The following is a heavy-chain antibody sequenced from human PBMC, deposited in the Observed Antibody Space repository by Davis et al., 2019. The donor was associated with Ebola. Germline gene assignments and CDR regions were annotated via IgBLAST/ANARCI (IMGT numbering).Heavy chain of an antibody. D-gene: IGHD3/OR15-3a*01. J-gene: IGHJ3*02. Sequence: SLKISCVGSGFTFDDFAIHWVRQAPGKGLEWVSSISWNSGSIGYADSVEGRFTISRDNAKNSLYLHLSSLRAEDTAVYYCARVWTYQSTAFDIWGQGTLVTVSS. CDR2: ISWNSGSI. CDR1: GFTFDDFA. CDR3: ARVWTYQSTAFDI. V-gene: IGHV3-9*01.